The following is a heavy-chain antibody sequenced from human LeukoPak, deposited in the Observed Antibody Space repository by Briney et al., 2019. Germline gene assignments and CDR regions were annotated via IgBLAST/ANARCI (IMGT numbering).Heavy chain of an antibody. CDR2: ISSSGSTI. J-gene: IGHJ3*02. D-gene: IGHD2-15*01. CDR1: GFTFSSYE. Sequence: GGSLRLSCAASGFTFSSYEMNWVRQAPGKGLEWVSYISSSGSTIYYADSVKGRFTISRDNAKNSLYLQMNSLRAEDTAVYYCAIVVVVSPSHDAFDIWGQGTMDTVSS. CDR3: AIVVVVSPSHDAFDI. V-gene: IGHV3-48*03.